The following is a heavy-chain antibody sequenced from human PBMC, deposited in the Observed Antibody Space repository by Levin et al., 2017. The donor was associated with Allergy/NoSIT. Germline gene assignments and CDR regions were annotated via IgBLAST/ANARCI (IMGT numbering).Heavy chain of an antibody. CDR1: GFTLSFYD. V-gene: IGHV3-13*01. D-gene: IGHD2-2*01. J-gene: IGHJ3*02. Sequence: GGSLRLSCAASGFTLSFYDMPWVRQATGKGLHWVSGIGTSGDTYYPGSVKGRFTISREEAKNSMYLQMTNLGAGDTAVYYGARKKYLGAFDIWGRGTMVTVAS. CDR2: IGTSGDT. CDR3: ARKKYLGAFDI.